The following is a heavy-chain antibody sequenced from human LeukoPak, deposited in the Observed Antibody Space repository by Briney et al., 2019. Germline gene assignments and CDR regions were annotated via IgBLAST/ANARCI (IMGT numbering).Heavy chain of an antibody. CDR2: IDHSGTT. Sequence: TSETLSLTCVVYGGSFSGYYWSWIRQPPGKGLEWIGEIDHSGTTNYNPSLKSRVTMSVDTSKNQFSLMVSPVTAADPAAYYCSRGRNGVVPALILGVGRWYKLHYMDVWGKGTAVTVPS. D-gene: IGHD2-2*02. CDR3: SRGRNGVVPALILGVGRWYKLHYMDV. J-gene: IGHJ6*03. V-gene: IGHV4-34*01. CDR1: GGSFSGYY.